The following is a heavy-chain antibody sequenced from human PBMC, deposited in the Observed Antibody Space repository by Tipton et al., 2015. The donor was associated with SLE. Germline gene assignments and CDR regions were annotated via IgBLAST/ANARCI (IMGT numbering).Heavy chain of an antibody. CDR1: EFFVSNYY. CDR2: IYGGGNT. Sequence: SLRLSCAASEFFVSNYYMSWVRQAPGKGLEWVSVIYGGGNTYYAHSVKGRFTISRDNSKNTLYLQMNSPRAEDTAVYYCTRDPGQDYYNGLDVWGQGTTVTVSS. CDR3: TRDPGQDYYNGLDV. J-gene: IGHJ6*02. V-gene: IGHV3-53*05.